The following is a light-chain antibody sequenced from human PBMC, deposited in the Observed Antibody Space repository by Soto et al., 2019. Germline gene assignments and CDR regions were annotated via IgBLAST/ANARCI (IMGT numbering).Light chain of an antibody. CDR3: QSYDSILTAYV. J-gene: IGLJ1*01. V-gene: IGLV1-40*01. CDR1: SSSIGAGYD. CDR2: GNN. Sequence: QSVLTQPPSVSGPPGQRVTISCTGSSSSIGAGYDVHWYHQLPGAAPKLLVSGNNNRPSGVPYRFSASKSGTSASLAITGRQTEDEAQYYCQSYDSILTAYVFGTGTKLPVL.